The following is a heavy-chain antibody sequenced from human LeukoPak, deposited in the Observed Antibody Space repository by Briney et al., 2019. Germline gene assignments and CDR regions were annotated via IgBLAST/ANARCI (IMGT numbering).Heavy chain of an antibody. CDR2: IYTSGST. CDR3: ARAWEYSGYDLNPGYYYMDV. V-gene: IGHV4-61*02. D-gene: IGHD5-12*01. Sequence: PSETLSLTCTVSGGSISSGSYYWSWIRQPAGKGLEWIGRIYTSGSTNYDPSLKSRVTISVDTSKNQFSLKLSSVTAADTAVYYCARAWEYSGYDLNPGYYYMDVWGKGTTVTVSS. J-gene: IGHJ6*03. CDR1: GGSISSGSYY.